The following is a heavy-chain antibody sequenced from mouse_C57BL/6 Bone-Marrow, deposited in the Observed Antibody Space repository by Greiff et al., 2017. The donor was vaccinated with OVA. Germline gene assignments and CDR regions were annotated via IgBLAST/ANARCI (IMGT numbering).Heavy chain of an antibody. CDR3: TTNGTGY. Sequence: VHVKQSGAELVRPGASVKLSCTASGFNIKDDYMHWVKQRPEQGLEWIGWIDPENGDTEYASKFQGKATITADTSSNTAYLQLSSLTSEDTAVYYCTTNGTGYWGQGTTLTVSS. CDR2: IDPENGDT. V-gene: IGHV14-4*01. J-gene: IGHJ2*01. D-gene: IGHD3-3*01. CDR1: GFNIKDDY.